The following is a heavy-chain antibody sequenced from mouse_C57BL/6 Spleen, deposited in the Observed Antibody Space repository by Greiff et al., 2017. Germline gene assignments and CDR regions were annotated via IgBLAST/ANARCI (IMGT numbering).Heavy chain of an antibody. V-gene: IGHV1-55*01. J-gene: IGHJ3*01. CDR3: ARGGGSSSWFAY. CDR1: GYTFTSYW. Sequence: VQLQQPGAELVKPGASVKMSCKASGYTFTSYWITWVKQRPGQGLEWIGDIYPGSGSTNYNEKFKSKATLTVATSSSTAYMQLSSLTSEDSAVYYCARGGGSSSWFAYWGQGTLVTVSA. D-gene: IGHD1-1*01. CDR2: IYPGSGST.